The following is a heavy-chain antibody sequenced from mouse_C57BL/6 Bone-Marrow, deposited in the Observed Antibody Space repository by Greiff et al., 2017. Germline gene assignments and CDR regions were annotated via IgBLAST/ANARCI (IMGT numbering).Heavy chain of an antibody. Sequence: EVQVVESGGGLVKPGGSLKLSCAASGFTFSSYAMSWVRQTPDKRLEWVATISDGGSYTYYPDNVKGRFTISRDNAKNNLYLQMSHLKSEDTAMYYCARDGSPFAYWGQGTLVTVSA. V-gene: IGHV5-4*01. D-gene: IGHD1-1*01. CDR1: GFTFSSYA. CDR2: ISDGGSYT. CDR3: ARDGSPFAY. J-gene: IGHJ3*01.